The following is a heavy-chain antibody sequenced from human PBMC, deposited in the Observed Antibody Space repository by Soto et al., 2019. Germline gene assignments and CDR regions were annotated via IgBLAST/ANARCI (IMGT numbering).Heavy chain of an antibody. J-gene: IGHJ4*01. CDR2: IYYTGTT. V-gene: IGHV4-59*11. CDR3: ASMGSGVWDSSGYFKY. D-gene: IGHD3-22*01. CDR1: GTSISSQY. Sequence: SETLSLTCSVSGTSISSQYWSWIRQPPGKGMEWIGYIYYTGTTKYNPSLKSRVTISIDTSKNQFSLKLSSVTAADTSLYYCASMGSGVWDSSGYFKYWRHGPLVTVSS.